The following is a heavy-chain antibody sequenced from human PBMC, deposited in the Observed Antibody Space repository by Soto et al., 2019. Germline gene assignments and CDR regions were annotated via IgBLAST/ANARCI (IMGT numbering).Heavy chain of an antibody. V-gene: IGHV1-3*01. J-gene: IGHJ4*02. CDR2: IAPGNGNT. CDR3: AKGSRMWTPDY. CDR1: GYTCTDYA. Sequence: QVQLVQSGAEVKKPGASVKVFCKASGYTCTDYAIHWVRQAPGQRLELMGWIAPGNGNTKYSQNFQGRVTITRDTSATTAYMELSSLRSEDTAVYYCAKGSRMWTPDYWGQGTLVTVSS. D-gene: IGHD2-21*01.